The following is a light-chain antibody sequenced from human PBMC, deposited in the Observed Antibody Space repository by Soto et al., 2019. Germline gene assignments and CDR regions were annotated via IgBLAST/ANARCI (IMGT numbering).Light chain of an antibody. CDR1: SSDVGAYTS. Sequence: QSVLTQPASVSGSPGQSITISCTGTSSDVGAYTSVSWYQQHPGKAPKLIIYEVSNRPPGVSTRFSGSKSASTASLTISGLQAEDEAHYYCSSYTSDNRDYVFGTGTKV. V-gene: IGLV2-14*01. CDR2: EVS. CDR3: SSYTSDNRDYV. J-gene: IGLJ1*01.